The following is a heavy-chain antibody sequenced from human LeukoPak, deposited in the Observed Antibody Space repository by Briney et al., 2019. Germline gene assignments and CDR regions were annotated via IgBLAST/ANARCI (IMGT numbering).Heavy chain of an antibody. Sequence: PGGSPRLSCAASAFSFSSYGMHCVRQAPRTGLEWLAFFRYDGSNKYYADAVKGRFTISRDNSKNTLYLQMNSLRAEDTAVYYCAPPRRRFGESELRWFDPWGQGTLVTVSS. D-gene: IGHD3-10*01. CDR3: APPRRRFGESELRWFDP. V-gene: IGHV3-30*02. CDR1: AFSFSSYG. J-gene: IGHJ5*02. CDR2: FRYDGSNK.